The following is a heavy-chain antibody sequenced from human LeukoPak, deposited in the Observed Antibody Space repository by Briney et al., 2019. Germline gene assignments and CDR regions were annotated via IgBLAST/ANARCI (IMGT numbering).Heavy chain of an antibody. V-gene: IGHV3-66*01. CDR3: ARDQLYYLGSGSLTVGPFHGMDV. D-gene: IGHD3-10*01. Sequence: GGSLRLSCAASGFTVSSNYMSWVRQAPGRGLEWVSVIYSGGGTYYAESVKGSFTISRDNSKNTLYLQLNSLRAEDTAVYYCARDQLYYLGSGSLTVGPFHGMDVWGQGTTVTVS. CDR1: GFTVSSNY. J-gene: IGHJ6*02. CDR2: IYSGGGT.